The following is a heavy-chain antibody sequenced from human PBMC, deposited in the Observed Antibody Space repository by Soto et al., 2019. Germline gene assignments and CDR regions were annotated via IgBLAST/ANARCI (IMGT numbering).Heavy chain of an antibody. Sequence: ASVKVSCKASGYTFTSYGISWVRQAPGQGLEWMGWISAYNGNTNYAQKLQGRVTMTTDTSTSTAYMELRSLRSDDTAVYYCARARSSWYWGWFDPWGQGTLVTVSS. CDR2: ISAYNGNT. CDR3: ARARSSWYWGWFDP. V-gene: IGHV1-18*01. J-gene: IGHJ5*02. D-gene: IGHD6-13*01. CDR1: GYTFTSYG.